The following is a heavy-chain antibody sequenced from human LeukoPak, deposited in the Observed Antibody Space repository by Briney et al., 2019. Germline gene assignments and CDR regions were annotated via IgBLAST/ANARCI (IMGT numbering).Heavy chain of an antibody. CDR3: ARYDVWGSYRAFDY. Sequence: SETLSHTCTVSNYSISTDYYWGWIRQPPGKGLEWIGTMYHSGSTYYNPSLKSRVTTSVDTSKNQFSLKLSSVTAADTAVYYCARYDVWGSYRAFDYWGQGTLVTVSS. D-gene: IGHD3-16*02. V-gene: IGHV4-38-2*02. CDR1: NYSISTDYY. J-gene: IGHJ4*02. CDR2: MYHSGST.